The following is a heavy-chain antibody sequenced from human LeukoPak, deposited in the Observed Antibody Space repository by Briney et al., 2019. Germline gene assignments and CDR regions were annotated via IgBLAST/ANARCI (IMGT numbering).Heavy chain of an antibody. V-gene: IGHV1-24*01. Sequence: ASVKVSCKASGYTLTGLSMHWVRQAPGKGLEWMGGFDPEDGETIYAQKFQGRVTMTEDTSTDTAYMELSSLRSEDTAVYYCATLMTTVTTRDYWGQGTLVTVSS. CDR1: GYTLTGLS. J-gene: IGHJ4*02. D-gene: IGHD4-17*01. CDR3: ATLMTTVTTRDY. CDR2: FDPEDGET.